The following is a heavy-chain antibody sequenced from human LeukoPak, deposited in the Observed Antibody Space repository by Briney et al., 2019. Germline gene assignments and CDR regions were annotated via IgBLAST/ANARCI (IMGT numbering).Heavy chain of an antibody. Sequence: GGSLRLSCAASGNYWMHWVRQAPGKGLVWVSHINSDGSWTSYADSVKGRFTTSKDNAKNTVYLQMNSLRAEDTAVYYCVSFYETYWGRGTLVTVSS. CDR2: INSDGSWT. V-gene: IGHV3-74*01. D-gene: IGHD2/OR15-2a*01. CDR3: VSFYETY. CDR1: GNYW. J-gene: IGHJ4*02.